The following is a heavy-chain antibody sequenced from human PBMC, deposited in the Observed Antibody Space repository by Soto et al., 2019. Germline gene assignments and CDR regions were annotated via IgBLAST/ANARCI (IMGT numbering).Heavy chain of an antibody. CDR3: ARVDGDYGNGMDV. V-gene: IGHV4-30-4*01. J-gene: IGHJ6*02. D-gene: IGHD4-17*01. CDR1: GGSISSGDYY. CDR2: IYYSGST. Sequence: QVQLQESGPGLVKPSQTLSLTCTVSGGSISSGDYYWSWIRQPPGKGLEWIGYIYYSGSTYYNPSPKGRVTISVDTSKNPFPLKLSSVTAADTAVYYRARVDGDYGNGMDVWGQGTTVTVSS.